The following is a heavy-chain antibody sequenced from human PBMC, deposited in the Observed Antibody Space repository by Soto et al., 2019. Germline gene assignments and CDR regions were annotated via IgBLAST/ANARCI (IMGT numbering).Heavy chain of an antibody. CDR3: ARGRVVVAATRLNWFDP. CDR1: GGSFSGYY. D-gene: IGHD2-15*01. Sequence: SETLSLTCAVYGGSFSGYYWSWIRQPPGKGLEWIGEINHSGSTKYNPSLKSRVTISVDTSNNQFSLKLSSMTAADTAVYYCARGRVVVAATRLNWFDPWGQGTLVTVSS. CDR2: INHSGST. J-gene: IGHJ5*02. V-gene: IGHV4-34*01.